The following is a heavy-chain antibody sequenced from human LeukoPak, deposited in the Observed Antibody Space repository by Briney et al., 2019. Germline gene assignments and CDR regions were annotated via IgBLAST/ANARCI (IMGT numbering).Heavy chain of an antibody. CDR1: GYTFTGYY. CDR2: INPNSGGT. CDR3: ARAGNYYDSSGYYYPPYYFGY. Sequence: EASVKVSCKASGYTFTGYYMHWVRQAPGQGLEWMGWINPNSGGTNYAQKFQGRVTMTRDTSISTAYMELSRLRSDDTAVYYCARAGNYYDSSGYYYPPYYFGYWGQGTLVTVSS. J-gene: IGHJ4*02. V-gene: IGHV1-2*02. D-gene: IGHD3-22*01.